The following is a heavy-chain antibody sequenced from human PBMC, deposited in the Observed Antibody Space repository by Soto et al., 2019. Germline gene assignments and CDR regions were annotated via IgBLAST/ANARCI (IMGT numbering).Heavy chain of an antibody. CDR1: GFTFISSA. V-gene: IGHV3-23*01. CDR3: AKDTNYYDTSSFDY. Sequence: GGSLRLSCAASGFTFISSAIIWFRHSPGKGLQWVSCISAGGGSTFYAESVKGRFTISRDNSKNTVYLQMNSLRAEDTAVYYCAKDTNYYDTSSFDYWGQGTLVTVSS. J-gene: IGHJ4*02. D-gene: IGHD3-22*01. CDR2: ISAGGGST.